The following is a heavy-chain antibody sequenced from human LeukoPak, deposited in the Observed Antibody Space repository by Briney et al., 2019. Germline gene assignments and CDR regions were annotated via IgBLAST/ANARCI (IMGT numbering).Heavy chain of an antibody. CDR3: ARALRVVVVAAIHAFVI. D-gene: IGHD2-15*01. CDR2: MNPNSGNT. V-gene: IGHV1-8*03. CDR1: GYTFTSYD. Sequence: ASVKVSCKASGYTFTSYDINWVRQATGQGLEWMGWMNPNSGNTGYAQKFQGRVTITRNTSISTAYMELSSLRSEDTAVYYCARALRVVVVAAIHAFVIWGQGTMVTVSS. J-gene: IGHJ3*02.